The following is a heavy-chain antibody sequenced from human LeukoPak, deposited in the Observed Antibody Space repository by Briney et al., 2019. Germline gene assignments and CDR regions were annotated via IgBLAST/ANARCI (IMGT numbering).Heavy chain of an antibody. J-gene: IGHJ4*02. V-gene: IGHV3-21*01. CDR1: GFTFPSYA. CDR2: ISSSSSYI. D-gene: IGHD3-3*01. Sequence: GGSLRLSCAASGFTFPSYAMSWVRQAPGKGLEWVSSISSSSSYIYYADSVKGRFTISRDNAKNSLYLQMNSLRAEDTAVYYCARDLSASYDFWSGPPPYWGQGTLVTVSS. CDR3: ARDLSASYDFWSGPPPY.